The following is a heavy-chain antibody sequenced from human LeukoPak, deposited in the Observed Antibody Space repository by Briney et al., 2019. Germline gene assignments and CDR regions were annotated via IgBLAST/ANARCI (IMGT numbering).Heavy chain of an antibody. D-gene: IGHD6-13*01. CDR2: INHSGST. CDR3: ARGRLAAAGTYYYYGMDV. Sequence: SETLSLTCAVYGGSFSGYYWSWIRQPPGKGLEWIGEINHSGSTNYNPSLKSRVTISVDTSKNQFSLKLSSVTAADTVVYYCARGRLAAAGTYYYYGMDVWGQGTTVTVSS. CDR1: GGSFSGYY. J-gene: IGHJ6*02. V-gene: IGHV4-34*01.